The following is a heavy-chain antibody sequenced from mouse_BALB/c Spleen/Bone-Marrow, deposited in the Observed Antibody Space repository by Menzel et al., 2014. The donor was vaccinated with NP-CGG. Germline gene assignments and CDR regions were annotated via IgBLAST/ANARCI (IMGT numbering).Heavy chain of an antibody. CDR3: AREGYYYGSSTYYAMDY. V-gene: IGHV1-87*01. D-gene: IGHD1-1*01. J-gene: IGHJ4*01. CDR2: IYPGNDDT. Sequence: QVQLKQSGAELARPGASVKLSRKASGYTFTSYWMQWVKQRPGQGLEWIGAIYPGNDDTRYTQKFKGKATLTADKSSSTAYMQLSSLASEDSAVYYCAREGYYYGSSTYYAMDYWGQGTSVTVSS. CDR1: GYTFTSYW.